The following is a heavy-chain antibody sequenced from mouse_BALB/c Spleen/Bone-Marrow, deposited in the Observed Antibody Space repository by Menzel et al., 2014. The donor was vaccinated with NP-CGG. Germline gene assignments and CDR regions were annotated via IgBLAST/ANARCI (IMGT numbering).Heavy chain of an antibody. D-gene: IGHD2-4*01. CDR1: GFSLTTSGMG. V-gene: IGHV8-12*01. CDR3: ARRLGHYDYDGFAY. CDR2: IYWDDDK. Sequence: QVQLKDSGPGILQPSQTLSLTCSFSGFSLTTSGMGVSWIRQPSGKGLEWLAHIYWDDDKRYNPSLKSRLTISKDTSSNQVFLKITSVGTADTATYYCARRLGHYDYDGFAYWGQGTLVTVSA. J-gene: IGHJ3*01.